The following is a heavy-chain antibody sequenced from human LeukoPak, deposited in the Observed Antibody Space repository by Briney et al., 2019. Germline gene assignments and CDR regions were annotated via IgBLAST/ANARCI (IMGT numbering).Heavy chain of an antibody. CDR1: GGSFSGYY. D-gene: IGHD3-22*01. Sequence: SETLSLTCAVYGGSFSGYYWSWIRQPPGKGLEWIGYIYYSGSTNYNPSLKSRVTISVDTSKNQFSLKLSSVTAADTAVYYCARAAAYYDSSGYYSTYYFDYWGQGTLVTVSS. CDR2: IYYSGST. J-gene: IGHJ4*02. V-gene: IGHV4-59*01. CDR3: ARAAAYYDSSGYYSTYYFDY.